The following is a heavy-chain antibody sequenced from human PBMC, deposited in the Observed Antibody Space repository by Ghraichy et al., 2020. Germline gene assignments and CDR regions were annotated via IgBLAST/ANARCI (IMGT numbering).Heavy chain of an antibody. CDR3: ARHDRGYSYGSDFDY. D-gene: IGHD5-18*01. J-gene: IGHJ4*02. CDR1: GGSISSYY. Sequence: SETLSLTCTVSGGSISSYYWSWIRQPPGKGLEWIGYIYYSGSTNYNPSLKSRVTISVDTSKNQFSLKLSSVTAADTAVYYCARHDRGYSYGSDFDYWGQGTLVTVSS. V-gene: IGHV4-59*08. CDR2: IYYSGST.